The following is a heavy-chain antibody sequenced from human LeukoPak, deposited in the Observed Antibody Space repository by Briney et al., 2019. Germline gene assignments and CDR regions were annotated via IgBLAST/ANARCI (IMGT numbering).Heavy chain of an antibody. CDR2: IRSKTFGEAT. D-gene: IGHD3-9*01. V-gene: IGHV3-49*03. CDR1: GLTVVDYA. CDR3: TRSIFFFAY. Sequence: PGGSLRLSFTVSGLTVVDYAMSWCPQAPGKGLEWVGFIRSKTFGEATEYAASVKGRFTISRDDSKNIAYLQMNSLKTEDTALYYCTRSIFFFAYWGQGTLVTVSS. J-gene: IGHJ4*02.